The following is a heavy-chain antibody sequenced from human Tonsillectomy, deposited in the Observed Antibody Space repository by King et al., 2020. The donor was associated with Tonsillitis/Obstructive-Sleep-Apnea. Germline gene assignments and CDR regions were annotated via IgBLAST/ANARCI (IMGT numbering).Heavy chain of an antibody. D-gene: IGHD6-19*01. V-gene: IGHV3-7*01. J-gene: IGHJ4*02. CDR3: ARTGVAVPNDY. CDR2: INQGGAEK. Sequence: VQLVESGGGLVQPGGSLRLSCAASGFTFSSYWMSWVRQAPGKGLEWVANINQGGAEKYFVDSVKGRFTISRDNAKNSSYLQMNSLRAEDTAMYYCARTGVAVPNDYWGQGTLVTVSS. CDR1: GFTFSSYW.